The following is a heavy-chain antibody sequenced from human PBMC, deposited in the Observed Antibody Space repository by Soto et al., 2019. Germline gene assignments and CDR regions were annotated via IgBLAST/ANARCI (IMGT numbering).Heavy chain of an antibody. D-gene: IGHD3-3*01. Sequence: PGGSLRLSCAASGFTLSSYWMHWVRQAPGKGLVWVSRINGDGSSTSYADSVKGRFTISRDNAKNTLYLQMNSLRAEDTAVYYCARDAYYDFWSGLSHYYYYYMDVWGKGTTVTVSS. CDR3: ARDAYYDFWSGLSHYYYYYMDV. V-gene: IGHV3-74*01. CDR1: GFTLSSYW. CDR2: INGDGSST. J-gene: IGHJ6*03.